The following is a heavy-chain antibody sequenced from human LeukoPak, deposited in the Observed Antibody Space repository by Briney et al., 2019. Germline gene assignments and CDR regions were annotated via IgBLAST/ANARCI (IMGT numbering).Heavy chain of an antibody. CDR2: VYYGGST. CDR3: ARADEYSSSSFDY. V-gene: IGHV4-39*07. CDR1: GGSISSSSYY. D-gene: IGHD6-6*01. Sequence: SETLSLTCTVSGGSISSSSYYWGWIRQPPGEGLEWIGSVYYGGSTYYNPSLKSRVTISVDTSKNQFSLKLSSVTAADTAVYYCARADEYSSSSFDYWGQGTLVTVSS. J-gene: IGHJ4*02.